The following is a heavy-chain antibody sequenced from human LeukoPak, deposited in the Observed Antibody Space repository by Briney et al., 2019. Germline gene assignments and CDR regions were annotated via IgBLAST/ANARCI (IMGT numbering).Heavy chain of an antibody. CDR3: ARNSSYYNTGGFDY. D-gene: IGHD3-10*01. CDR1: GAFIRGSSYY. V-gene: IGHV4-39*01. CDR2: IYYSGST. J-gene: IGHJ4*02. Sequence: SETLTLTCTVSGAFIRGSSYYWAWIRQTPGKGLEWIGSIYYSGSTHYTPSLKSRLTMSVDTSKNQFSLRVSSVTAADTAVYYCARNSSYYNTGGFDYWGQGILVTVSS.